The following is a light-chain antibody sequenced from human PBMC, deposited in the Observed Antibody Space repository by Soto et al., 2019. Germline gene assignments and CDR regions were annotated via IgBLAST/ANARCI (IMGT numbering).Light chain of an antibody. CDR1: QDISSA. CDR3: QHFNNYPT. V-gene: IGKV1D-13*01. CDR2: DAS. Sequence: AIQLTQSPSSLSASVGDSVPITFRASQDISSALAWYQQKPGTAPKLLMNDASSLESGVPSMFSGSGSGADFTLTISSLQPEDFATYYCQHFNNYPTFGQGTRLEIK. J-gene: IGKJ5*01.